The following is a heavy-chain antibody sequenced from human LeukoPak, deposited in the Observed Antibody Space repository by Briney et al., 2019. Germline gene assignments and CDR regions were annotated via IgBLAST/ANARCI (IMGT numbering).Heavy chain of an antibody. CDR2: ISSSGGRI. Sequence: GGSLRLSCAASGFTFSDYHMTWIRQAPGKGLEWVAYISSSGGRIYYPDSVKGRFTISRDNAKNSLYLQMNSLRAEDTAVYYCARDSGGSPAGAFDIWGQGTMVTVS. CDR3: ARDSGGSPAGAFDI. D-gene: IGHD1-26*01. CDR1: GFTFSDYH. V-gene: IGHV3-11*04. J-gene: IGHJ3*02.